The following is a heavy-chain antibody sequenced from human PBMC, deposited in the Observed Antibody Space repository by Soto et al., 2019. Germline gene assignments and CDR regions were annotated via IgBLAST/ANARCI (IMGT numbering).Heavy chain of an antibody. J-gene: IGHJ4*02. V-gene: IGHV3-23*01. CDR1: GFTFINFA. CDR3: AKDLFPTSGQRFFFES. CDR2: ISGTDDYT. D-gene: IGHD2-21*01. Sequence: WGSLRLSCAASGFTFINFAMTFVRHSPFEWLEWVSSISGTDDYTYYADSVKGRFTISRDNVRGTLYLQMNGLRVEDAALYFCAKDLFPTSGQRFFFESWGQGSLVTVSS.